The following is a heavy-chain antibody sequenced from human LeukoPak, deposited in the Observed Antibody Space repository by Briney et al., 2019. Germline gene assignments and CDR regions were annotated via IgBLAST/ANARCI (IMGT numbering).Heavy chain of an antibody. Sequence: HPGGSLRLSCAASRFTFSSYAMHWVRQAPGKGLEWVAVISYDGSNKYYADSVKGRFTISRDNSKSTLNLQMNSLRGDDTAVYYCVKESGASGSRYQAYFDYWGQGTPVTVSS. D-gene: IGHD3-10*01. CDR3: VKESGASGSRYQAYFDY. V-gene: IGHV3-30*04. CDR2: ISYDGSNK. CDR1: RFTFSSYA. J-gene: IGHJ4*02.